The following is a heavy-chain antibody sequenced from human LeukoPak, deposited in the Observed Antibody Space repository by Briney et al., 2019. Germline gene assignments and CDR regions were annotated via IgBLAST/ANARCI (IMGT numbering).Heavy chain of an antibody. CDR1: GYTFTSYG. Sequence: GASVKVSCKASGYTFTSYGISWVRQAPGQGLEWMGWISAYNGNTNYAQKFQGRVTMTRDTSISTAYMELSRLRSDDTAVYYCARDMSGAMVTYYYYYGMDVWGQGTTVTVSS. CDR2: ISAYNGNT. CDR3: ARDMSGAMVTYYYYYGMDV. V-gene: IGHV1-18*01. J-gene: IGHJ6*02. D-gene: IGHD5-18*01.